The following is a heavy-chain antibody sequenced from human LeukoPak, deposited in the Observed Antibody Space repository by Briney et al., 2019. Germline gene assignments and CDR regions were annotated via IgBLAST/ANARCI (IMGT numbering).Heavy chain of an antibody. CDR3: ASSYFYDGNRYFDY. D-gene: IGHD3-22*01. CDR1: GDSITSYY. CDR2: IYYTGST. Sequence: SETLSLTCNVSGDSITSYYWNWIRQPPGKGLEWIGYIYYTGSTNSNPSLKSRLTISLDTSKKHFSLKLSSVTAADTAIYYCASSYFYDGNRYFDYWGQGALVTLSS. J-gene: IGHJ4*02. V-gene: IGHV4-59*08.